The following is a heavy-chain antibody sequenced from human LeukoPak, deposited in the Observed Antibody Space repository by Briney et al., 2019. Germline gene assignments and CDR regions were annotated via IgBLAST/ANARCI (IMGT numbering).Heavy chain of an antibody. D-gene: IGHD2-15*01. J-gene: IGHJ4*02. CDR2: ISGSGGST. V-gene: IGHV3-23*01. Sequence: GGSLRLSCAASGFTFSSHYMSWVRQAPGKGLEWVSAISGSGGSTYYADSVKGRFTISSDNPQNTLFLQINSLRAEDTAVYFCASHGLGYCSGGSCFDYWGQGTLVTVSS. CDR1: GFTFSSHY. CDR3: ASHGLGYCSGGSCFDY.